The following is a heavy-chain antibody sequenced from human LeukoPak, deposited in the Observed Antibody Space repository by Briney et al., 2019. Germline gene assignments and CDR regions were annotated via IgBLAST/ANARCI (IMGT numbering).Heavy chain of an antibody. CDR2: IIPIIGIA. CDR1: GGTFSSYA. V-gene: IGHV1-69*04. J-gene: IGHJ4*02. CDR3: ASARGLLWLRFVSYY. Sequence: GSPVKVSCKASGGTFSSYAISWVRQAPGQGLEWMGRIIPIIGIANYAQKFQGRVTITADKSTSTAYMELSRLRSEDTAVYYCASARGLLWLRFVSYYWGEGTLGTASS. D-gene: IGHD5-12*01.